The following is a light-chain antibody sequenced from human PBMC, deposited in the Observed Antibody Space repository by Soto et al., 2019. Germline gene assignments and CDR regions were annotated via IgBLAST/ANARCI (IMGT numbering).Light chain of an antibody. V-gene: IGLV2-8*01. Sequence: QSALTQPPSASGSPGQSVTISCTGTSSDVGTHGYVSWYHLHAGKAPKLIIYDVTERPSGVPDRFSGSKSANTASLTVSGLQAEDEGDYYCSSYTSSSTVFGTGTKLTVL. CDR2: DVT. J-gene: IGLJ1*01. CDR1: SSDVGTHGY. CDR3: SSYTSSSTV.